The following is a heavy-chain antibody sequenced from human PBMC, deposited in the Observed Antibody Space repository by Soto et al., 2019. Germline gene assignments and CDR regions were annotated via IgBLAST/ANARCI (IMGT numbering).Heavy chain of an antibody. CDR2: TSGGGGAT. CDR1: GFTFSRHT. CDR3: AKAHLAVTADYFDY. Sequence: EVQLLESGGGLVQIGGSLRLSCVASGFTFSRHTMSWVRQAPGEGLEWLSSTSGGGGATYYADSVKGRFSVSRDNSKNSLFVQMDNPRADDTAVYYCAKAHLAVTADYFDYWGRGTQVTVSS. J-gene: IGHJ4*02. D-gene: IGHD2-21*02. V-gene: IGHV3-23*01.